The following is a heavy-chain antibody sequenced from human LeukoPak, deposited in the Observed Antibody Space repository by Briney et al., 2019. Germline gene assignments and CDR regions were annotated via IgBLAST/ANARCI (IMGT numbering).Heavy chain of an antibody. CDR2: INPNSGGT. D-gene: IGHD3-10*01. CDR1: GYTFTGYY. Sequence: ASVKVSCKASGYTFTGYYMHWVRQAPGQGLEWMGWINPNSGGTNYAQKFQGRVTMTRDTSISTAYMELNRLRSDDTAVYYCASGPGAWYYYGSGSSFDYWGQGTLVTVSS. J-gene: IGHJ4*02. CDR3: ASGPGAWYYYGSGSSFDY. V-gene: IGHV1-2*02.